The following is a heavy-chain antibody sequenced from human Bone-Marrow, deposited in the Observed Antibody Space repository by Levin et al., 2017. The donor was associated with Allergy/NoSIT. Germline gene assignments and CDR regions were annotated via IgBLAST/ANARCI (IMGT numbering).Heavy chain of an antibody. CDR1: GGSISSSSYY. Sequence: SETLSLTCTVSGGSISSSSYYWGWIRQPPGKGLEWIGSIYYSGSTYYNPSLKSRVTISVDTSKNQFSLKLSSVTAADTAVYYCARHTRGVITNWFDPWGQGTLVTVSS. J-gene: IGHJ5*02. D-gene: IGHD3-10*01. CDR3: ARHTRGVITNWFDP. V-gene: IGHV4-39*01. CDR2: IYYSGST.